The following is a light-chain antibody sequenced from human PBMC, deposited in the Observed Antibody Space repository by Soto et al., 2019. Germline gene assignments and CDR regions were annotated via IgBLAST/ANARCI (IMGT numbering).Light chain of an antibody. Sequence: EKVMTQSPATLSVSPGERATLSCRASQSVSSNLAWYQQKPGQAPRLLIYDASTRATGIPARFSGSGSGTEFTLTISSLQSEDLAVYSCQQYDDWPETFGQGTKVE. CDR2: DAS. J-gene: IGKJ1*01. CDR1: QSVSSN. CDR3: QQYDDWPET. V-gene: IGKV3-15*01.